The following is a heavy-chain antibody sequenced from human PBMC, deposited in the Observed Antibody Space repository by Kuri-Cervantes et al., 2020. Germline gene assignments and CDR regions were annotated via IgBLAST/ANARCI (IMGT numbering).Heavy chain of an antibody. CDR1: GFTFSSYG. D-gene: IGHD3-16*02. V-gene: IGHV3-30*03. Sequence: GESLKISCAASGFTFSSYGMHWVRQAPGKGLEWVAVISYDGSNKYYADSVKGRFTISRDNSKNTLYLQMNSLRAEDTAVYYCARDPIYLGRLGELSGWGQGTLVTVSS. CDR3: ARDPIYLGRLGELSG. CDR2: ISYDGSNK. J-gene: IGHJ4*02.